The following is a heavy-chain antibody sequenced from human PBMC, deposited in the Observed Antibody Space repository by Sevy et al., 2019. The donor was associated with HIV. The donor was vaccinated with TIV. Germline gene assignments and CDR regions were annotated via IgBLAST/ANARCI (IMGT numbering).Heavy chain of an antibody. J-gene: IGHJ4*02. D-gene: IGHD5-18*01. CDR2: ITRDGSST. CDR1: GFTFSNYW. Sequence: GGSLRLSCATSGFTFSNYWMHWVRLLPGKGLEWVSRITRDGSSTSYADSVKGRFTIYRDNAKNTLHLQMISLRAEESALYYCERDNLGYTYGYASVWGQGSLVTVSS. V-gene: IGHV3-74*01. CDR3: ERDNLGYTYGYASV.